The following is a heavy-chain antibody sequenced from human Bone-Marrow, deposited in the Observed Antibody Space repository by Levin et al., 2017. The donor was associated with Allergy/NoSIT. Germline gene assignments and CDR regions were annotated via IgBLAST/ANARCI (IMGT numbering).Heavy chain of an antibody. CDR2: ISDSSIYI. J-gene: IGHJ4*02. D-gene: IGHD3-10*01. V-gene: IGHV3-21*01. CDR1: GFTFSSYS. Sequence: GESLKISCEASGFTFSSYSMNWVRQAPGKGLEWVSSISDSSIYIYYADSVKGRFSISRDNAKKSLYLHMNSLRAEDTAVYYCARDSLESYYYGSGRYSFADFWGQGTLVTVSS. CDR3: ARDSLESYYYGSGRYSFADF.